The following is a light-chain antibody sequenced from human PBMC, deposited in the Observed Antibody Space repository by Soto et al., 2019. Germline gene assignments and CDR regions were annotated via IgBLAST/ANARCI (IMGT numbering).Light chain of an antibody. CDR1: QGISSY. CDR3: QQLYSYQIT. Sequence: IQLTQSPSSLSESVGYRVTITCRASQGISSYLGWYLQKPGQAPRLLIYAASTLQNGVPSRFSGSGSGTDFTLTINSLQPEDFATSYCQQLYSYQITLGQGTRMEIK. J-gene: IGKJ5*01. V-gene: IGKV1-9*01. CDR2: AAS.